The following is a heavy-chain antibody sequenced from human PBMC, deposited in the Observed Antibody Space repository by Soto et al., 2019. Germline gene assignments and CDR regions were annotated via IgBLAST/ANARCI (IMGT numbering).Heavy chain of an antibody. J-gene: IGHJ4*02. D-gene: IGHD1-26*01. Sequence: QVQLVQSGAEVKKPGASVKVSCKASGYTFTSYGISWVRQAPGQGLEWMGWISAYNGNTNYPQKLQGRVTMTTDTSTSTAYMELRSLRSDDTAVYYCARDLVGLGDPLFGHRKKNYFDYWGQGTLVTVSS. CDR1: GYTFTSYG. CDR3: ARDLVGLGDPLFGHRKKNYFDY. V-gene: IGHV1-18*01. CDR2: ISAYNGNT.